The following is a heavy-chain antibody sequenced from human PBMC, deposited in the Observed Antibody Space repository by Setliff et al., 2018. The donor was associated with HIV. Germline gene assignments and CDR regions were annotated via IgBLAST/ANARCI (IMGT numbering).Heavy chain of an antibody. CDR3: ARNQGDASGWYAGDY. Sequence: ASVKVSCKASGYTFTSYPMHWVRQAPGQGLEWMGVINTSGGSAGYAEKFRGRVTMTRDTSTNTVYMDLRNLRSEGTAVYYCARNQGDASGWYAGDYWGHGTLVTVTS. CDR1: GYTFTSYP. D-gene: IGHD6-19*01. J-gene: IGHJ4*01. V-gene: IGHV1-46*01. CDR2: INTSGGSA.